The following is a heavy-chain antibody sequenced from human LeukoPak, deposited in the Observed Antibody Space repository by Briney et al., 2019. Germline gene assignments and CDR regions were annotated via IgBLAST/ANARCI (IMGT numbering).Heavy chain of an antibody. CDR2: IYYSGNT. J-gene: IGHJ4*02. Sequence: SETLSLTCTVSGGSTRSYYWNWIRQPPGKGPEWIGYIYYSGNTNYNPSLKSRVTISVDTSKNQFSLKLSSVTAADTAVYYCARDHSGGYYIYDYWGQGTLVTVSS. V-gene: IGHV4-59*01. D-gene: IGHD3-22*01. CDR3: ARDHSGGYYIYDY. CDR1: GGSTRSYY.